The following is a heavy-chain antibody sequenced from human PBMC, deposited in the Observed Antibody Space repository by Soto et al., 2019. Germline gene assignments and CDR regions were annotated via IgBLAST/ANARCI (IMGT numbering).Heavy chain of an antibody. J-gene: IGHJ4*02. Sequence: EVQLSGSGGGLVQPGGSLRLSCAASGFTFSSYAMSWVRQDPGKGLEWVSAISGSSTSTYYADSVKGRFTISRDNSKNTLYLQMNSLRAEDTAVYYCARDPSSGFAMETYFEYWGQGTLVTVSS. V-gene: IGHV3-23*01. CDR3: ARDPSSGFAMETYFEY. D-gene: IGHD3-10*01. CDR2: ISGSSTST. CDR1: GFTFSSYA.